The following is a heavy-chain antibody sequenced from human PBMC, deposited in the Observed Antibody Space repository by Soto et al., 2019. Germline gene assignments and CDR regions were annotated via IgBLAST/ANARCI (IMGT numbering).Heavy chain of an antibody. CDR2: VIPIFGTA. CDR1: GGTFSSYA. V-gene: IGHV1-69*06. D-gene: IGHD6-13*01. J-gene: IGHJ6*02. CDR3: ASDPYSSSRTVHYYGMDV. Sequence: QVQLVQSGAEVKKPGSSVKVSCKASGGTFSSYAISWVRQAPGQGLEWMGGVIPIFGTANYAQKFWGRVTINADKSTSTAYMELSSLRSEDTAVYYCASDPYSSSRTVHYYGMDVWGQGTTVTVSS.